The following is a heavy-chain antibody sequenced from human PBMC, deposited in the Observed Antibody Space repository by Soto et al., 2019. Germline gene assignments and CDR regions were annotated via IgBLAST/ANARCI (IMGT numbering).Heavy chain of an antibody. Sequence: PSATLSLTCTVSGGSISSYYWSWIRQPPGKGLEWIGYIYYSGSTNYNPSLKSRVTISVDTSKNQFSLKLSSVTAADTAVYYCARTGYSSGWYGGSHDAFDIWGQGTMVT. CDR3: ARTGYSSGWYGGSHDAFDI. CDR2: IYYSGST. CDR1: GGSISSYY. D-gene: IGHD6-19*01. V-gene: IGHV4-59*01. J-gene: IGHJ3*02.